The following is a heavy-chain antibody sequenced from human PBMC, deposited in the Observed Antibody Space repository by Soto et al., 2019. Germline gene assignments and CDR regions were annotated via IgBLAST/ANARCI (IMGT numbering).Heavy chain of an antibody. Sequence: EVQLLESGGGLVQPGGSLRLSCAASGFMFSSYAMSWVRQAPGKGLEWVSAISGSGGSTYYADSVKGRFTISRDNSKNTLYLQMNSLRAEDTAVYYCANRDTSMINRYYYGMTSGAKGPRSPSP. CDR2: ISGSGGST. CDR1: GFMFSSYA. CDR3: ANRDTSMINRYYYGMTS. V-gene: IGHV3-23*01. J-gene: IGHJ6*02. D-gene: IGHD5-18*01.